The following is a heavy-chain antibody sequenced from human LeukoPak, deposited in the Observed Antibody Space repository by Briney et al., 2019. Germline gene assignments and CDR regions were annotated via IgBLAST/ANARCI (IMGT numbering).Heavy chain of an antibody. CDR1: GYTFTGYY. D-gene: IGHD3-10*01. J-gene: IGHJ4*02. CDR3: ARERGGEYHFDY. Sequence: ASVNVSCKASGYTFTGYYMHWVRQAPGQGLEWMGWINPKSGGTNYAQKFQGRVTMTRDTSIRTAYMELSRMKSDDTAVYSCARERGGEYHFDYWGQGTLVSVSS. V-gene: IGHV1-2*02. CDR2: INPKSGGT.